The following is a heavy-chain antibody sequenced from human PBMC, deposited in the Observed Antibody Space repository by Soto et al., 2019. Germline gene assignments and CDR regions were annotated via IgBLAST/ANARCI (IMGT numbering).Heavy chain of an antibody. CDR3: APNTEFKYEY. CDR1: GGSLSDYN. J-gene: IGHJ4*02. V-gene: IGHV4-34*02. D-gene: IGHD7-27*01. Sequence: QVQLQQWGAGLLKPSETLSHTCAVFGGSLSDYNWNWIRQSPGKGPEFIGEINHFGATNHNPSLKSRIPMSVDTSKSQFSLKLSSVTAADPAEYYCAPNTEFKYEYWGQGALVTV. CDR2: INHFGAT.